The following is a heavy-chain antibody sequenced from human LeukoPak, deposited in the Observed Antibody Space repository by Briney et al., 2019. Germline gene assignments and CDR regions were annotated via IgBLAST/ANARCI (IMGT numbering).Heavy chain of an antibody. V-gene: IGHV4-59*01. CDR1: GGSISSYY. CDR2: IYYSGST. D-gene: IGHD4-23*01. Sequence: PSETLSLTCTVSGGSISSYYWSWIRQPPGKGREWIGYIYYSGSTNYNPSLKSRVTISVDTSKNQFSLKLSSVTAADTAVYYCARKTDHRDYGGNSASLDYWGQGTLVTVSS. J-gene: IGHJ4*02. CDR3: ARKTDHRDYGGNSASLDY.